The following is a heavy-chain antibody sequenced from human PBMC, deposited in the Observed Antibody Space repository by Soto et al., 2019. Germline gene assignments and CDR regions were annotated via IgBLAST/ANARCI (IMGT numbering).Heavy chain of an antibody. J-gene: IGHJ4*02. CDR1: GFTFTNFW. Sequence: HPGGSLRLSCAASGFTFTNFWMDWVRQAPGKGLEWVANINPDGSEKHYVDSVKGRFTISRDNARNSLYLQMTSLTAEDSALYYCSRSLDSWGQGTRVTVSS. CDR3: SRSLDS. V-gene: IGHV3-7*01. CDR2: INPDGSEK.